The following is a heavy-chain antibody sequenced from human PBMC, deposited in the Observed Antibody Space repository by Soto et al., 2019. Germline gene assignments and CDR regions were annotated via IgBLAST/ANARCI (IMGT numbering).Heavy chain of an antibody. D-gene: IGHD3-9*01. Sequence: ASVKVSCKVSGYTLTELSMHWVRQAPGKGLEWMGGFDPEDGETIYAQKFQGRVTMTEDTSTDTAYMELSSLRSEDTAVYYCATDKLDYDSLTGYYRNFDYWGQGTLVTVSS. J-gene: IGHJ4*02. V-gene: IGHV1-24*01. CDR3: ATDKLDYDSLTGYYRNFDY. CDR2: FDPEDGET. CDR1: GYTLTELS.